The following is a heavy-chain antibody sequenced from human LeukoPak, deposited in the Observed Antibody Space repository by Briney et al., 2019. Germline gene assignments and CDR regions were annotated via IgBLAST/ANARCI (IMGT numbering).Heavy chain of an antibody. D-gene: IGHD2-15*01. V-gene: IGHV4-59*01. CDR2: IYHTGRT. CDR1: GVSFRSYY. CDR3: ARDSFYPESGGRSSDVFDS. J-gene: IGHJ3*02. Sequence: SETLSLTCTVSGVSFRSYYWSWIRQSPGRGLEWGGYIYHTGRTNCNPSLKSRVTISIDTSKNQFSLRLTSVTAADTAVYYCARDSFYPESGGRSSDVFDSWGLGTMVTVSS.